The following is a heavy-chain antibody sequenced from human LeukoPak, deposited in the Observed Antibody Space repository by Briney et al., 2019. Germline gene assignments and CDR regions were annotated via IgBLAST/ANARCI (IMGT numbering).Heavy chain of an antibody. CDR2: ISGSGGST. CDR3: AARYDFWSGYFVY. D-gene: IGHD3-3*01. Sequence: GGSLRLSCAASGFIFSNYAMSWVRQAPGKGLEWVSAISGSGGSTYYADSVKGRFTISRDRSENTLYLQMNSLRAEDTAVYYCAARYDFWSGYFVYWGQGTLVTVSS. J-gene: IGHJ4*02. V-gene: IGHV3-23*01. CDR1: GFIFSNYA.